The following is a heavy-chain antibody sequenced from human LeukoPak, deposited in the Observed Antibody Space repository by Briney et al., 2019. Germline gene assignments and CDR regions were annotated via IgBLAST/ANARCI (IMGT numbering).Heavy chain of an antibody. Sequence: ASVKVSCKASGYTFTSYYMHWVRQAPGQGLEWMGIINPSGGSTSYAQKFQGRVTMTRDTSTSTVYMELSSLRPEDAAVYHCASEDIVVVPAARALDYWGQGTLVTVSS. D-gene: IGHD2-2*01. J-gene: IGHJ4*02. CDR1: GYTFTSYY. CDR3: ASEDIVVVPAARALDY. CDR2: INPSGGST. V-gene: IGHV1-46*01.